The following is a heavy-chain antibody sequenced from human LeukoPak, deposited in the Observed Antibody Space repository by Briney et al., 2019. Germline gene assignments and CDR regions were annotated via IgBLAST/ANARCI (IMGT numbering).Heavy chain of an antibody. CDR3: ARSGRAAAGNHAFDI. J-gene: IGHJ3*02. V-gene: IGHV1-2*02. CDR1: GYTFSGYY. Sequence: ASVKVSCTASGYTFSGYYMHWVRQAPGQGLEWMGLINPNSGGTNYAQKFQGRVTMTRDTSISTAYMELSRLRSDDTAVYYCARSGRAAAGNHAFDIWGQGTMVTVSS. D-gene: IGHD6-13*01. CDR2: INPNSGGT.